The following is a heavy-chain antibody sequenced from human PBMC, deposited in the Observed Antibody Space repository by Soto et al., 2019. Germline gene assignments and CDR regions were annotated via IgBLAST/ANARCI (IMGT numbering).Heavy chain of an antibody. CDR1: GGSFSGYY. CDR2: INHSGST. Sequence: SETLSFTCAVYGGSFSGYYWSWIRQPPGKGLEWIGEINHSGSTNYNPSLKSRVTISVDTSKNQFSLKLSSVTAADTAVYYCARGVWGNGLLLRWFDPWGKGTLVTV. D-gene: IGHD3-16*01. J-gene: IGHJ5*02. CDR3: ARGVWGNGLLLRWFDP. V-gene: IGHV4-34*01.